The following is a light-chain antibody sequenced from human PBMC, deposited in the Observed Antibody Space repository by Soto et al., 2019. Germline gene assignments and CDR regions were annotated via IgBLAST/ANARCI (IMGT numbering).Light chain of an antibody. CDR3: QQRRSSLT. J-gene: IGKJ4*01. CDR2: DVS. V-gene: IGKV3D-11*02. Sequence: TVLTQSPATLSFSPGERATLSCRASQSVDTYLAWYQQKSGRAPRLLIYDVSKRATGIPPRFSGSGAGTDFTLTISSLEPEDSATYYCQQRRSSLTFGGGIKVEIX. CDR1: QSVDTY.